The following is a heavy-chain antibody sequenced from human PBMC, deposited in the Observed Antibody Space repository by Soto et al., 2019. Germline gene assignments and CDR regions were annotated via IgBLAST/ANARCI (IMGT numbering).Heavy chain of an antibody. V-gene: IGHV3-30-3*01. CDR1: GITISNYV. CDR2: ISYDGSNK. D-gene: IGHD2-2*01. Sequence: QVQLVESVGGVVQPGRSLRVSCAASGITISNYVMYWVRQAPGKGLEWVAAISYDGSNKHYSDSVKGRFTISRDNSKNTLYLQMNSLRDEDTAVYYCGAGDQYYAMGVWGQGTTVAVSS. CDR3: GAGDQYYAMGV. J-gene: IGHJ6*02.